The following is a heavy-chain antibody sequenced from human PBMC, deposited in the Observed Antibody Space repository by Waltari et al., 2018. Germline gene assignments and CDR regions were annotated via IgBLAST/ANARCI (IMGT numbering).Heavy chain of an antibody. Sequence: EVQLLESGGGLVQPGGSLRLSCPPSGFTFSSYAMSWVRQAPGKGLEWVSAISGSGGSTYYADSVKGRFTISRDNSKNTLYLQMNSLRAEDTAVYYCAKLPMWLLLAYYFDYWGQGTLVTVSS. D-gene: IGHD3-22*01. V-gene: IGHV3-23*01. J-gene: IGHJ4*02. CDR1: GFTFSSYA. CDR2: ISGSGGST. CDR3: AKLPMWLLLAYYFDY.